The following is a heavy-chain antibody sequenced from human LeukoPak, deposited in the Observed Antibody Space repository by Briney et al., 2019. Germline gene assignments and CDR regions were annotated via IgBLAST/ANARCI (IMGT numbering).Heavy chain of an antibody. D-gene: IGHD6-13*01. V-gene: IGHV3-7*01. J-gene: IGHJ4*02. Sequence: PGGSLRLSCAASGFTFSSYWMSWVRQAPGKGLEWVANVKYDGSEKYYVDSVKGRFTISRDNAKNSLYLQMNSLRAEDTAVYYCARDIEAAGLLLDYWGQGTLVTVSS. CDR2: VKYDGSEK. CDR1: GFTFSSYW. CDR3: ARDIEAAGLLLDY.